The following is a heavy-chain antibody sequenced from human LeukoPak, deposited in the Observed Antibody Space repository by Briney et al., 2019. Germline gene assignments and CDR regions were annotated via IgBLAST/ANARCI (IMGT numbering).Heavy chain of an antibody. CDR2: IYYSGST. CDR1: GGSISSYY. D-gene: IGHD2/OR15-2a*01. Sequence: PSETLSLTCTVSGGSISSYYWSWIRQPPGKGLEWIGYIYYSGSTNCNPSLKSRVTISVDTSKNQFSLKLSSVTAADTAVYYCARDVWALDTSMRIKNYYYYYMDVWGKGTTVTVSS. V-gene: IGHV4-59*01. CDR3: ARDVWALDTSMRIKNYYYYYMDV. J-gene: IGHJ6*03.